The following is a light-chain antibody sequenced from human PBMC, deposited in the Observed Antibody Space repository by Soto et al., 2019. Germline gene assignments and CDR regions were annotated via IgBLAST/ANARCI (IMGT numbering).Light chain of an antibody. V-gene: IGLV1-44*01. CDR2: SNN. J-gene: IGLJ3*02. Sequence: QSVLTQPPSASGTPGQRVTISCSGSSSNIGSNTVNWYQQLPGTAPKLLIYSNNQRPSGVPDRFSGSKSGTSASLAISGLQSEDEAEYYCAAWEDSLNGWVFGGGTKLTVL. CDR1: SSNIGSNT. CDR3: AAWEDSLNGWV.